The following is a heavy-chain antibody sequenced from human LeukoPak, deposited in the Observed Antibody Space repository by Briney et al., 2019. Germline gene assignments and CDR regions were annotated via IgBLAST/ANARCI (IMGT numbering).Heavy chain of an antibody. CDR1: GFTFSSYE. V-gene: IGHV3-48*03. CDR2: ISSSGSTI. CDR3: ARRQGSVAYTFDY. D-gene: IGHD3-16*01. Sequence: PGGSLRLSCAASGFTFSSYEMNWVRQAPGKGLEWVSYISSSGSTIYYADSVKGRFTISRDNAKNSLYLQMNSLRVEDSAVCYCARRQGSVAYTFDYWGQGTLVTVSS. J-gene: IGHJ4*02.